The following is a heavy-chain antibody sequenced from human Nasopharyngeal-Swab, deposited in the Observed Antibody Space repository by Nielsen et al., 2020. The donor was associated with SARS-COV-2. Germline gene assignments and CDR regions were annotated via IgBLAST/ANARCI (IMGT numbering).Heavy chain of an antibody. CDR1: GYTFTSYG. D-gene: IGHD4-17*01. Sequence: ASVKVSCKASGYTFTSYGISWVRQAPGQGLEWMGWISAYNGSTNYAQKLQGRVTMTTDTSTSTAYMELRSLRSDDTAVYYCAREATVTASDRFDPWGQGTLVTVSS. V-gene: IGHV1-18*01. CDR3: AREATVTASDRFDP. CDR2: ISAYNGST. J-gene: IGHJ5*02.